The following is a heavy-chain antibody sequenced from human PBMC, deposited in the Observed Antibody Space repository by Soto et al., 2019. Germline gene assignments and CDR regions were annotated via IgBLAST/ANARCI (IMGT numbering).Heavy chain of an antibody. D-gene: IGHD2-15*01. J-gene: IGHJ4*02. CDR3: AKEMFPRTVLDSSSPWGDF. Sequence: GGSLRLSCTASGFTFSEYGIHWVSQAPGKGLEWVAVISYGGSHKYYAGSVKGRFTISRDDSKNTVYLQMNSLKTDDTAVYYCAKEMFPRTVLDSSSPWGDFWGRGSLVTVSS. V-gene: IGHV3-30*18. CDR1: GFTFSEYG. CDR2: ISYGGSHK.